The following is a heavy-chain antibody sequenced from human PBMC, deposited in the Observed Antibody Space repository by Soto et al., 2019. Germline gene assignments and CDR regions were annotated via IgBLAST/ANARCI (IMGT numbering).Heavy chain of an antibody. J-gene: IGHJ4*02. D-gene: IGHD6-19*01. CDR2: IKEDGSEK. CDR3: AASSGWLFDY. Sequence: WGSLRLSCTASKFTFSSYWINLFRHAPLKWLEWVANIKEDGSEKYYVDSVKGRFTISRDNAKNSVFLQMNSLRADDTAVYYCAASSGWLFDYWGQGTLVTVS. CDR1: KFTFSSYW. V-gene: IGHV3-7*03.